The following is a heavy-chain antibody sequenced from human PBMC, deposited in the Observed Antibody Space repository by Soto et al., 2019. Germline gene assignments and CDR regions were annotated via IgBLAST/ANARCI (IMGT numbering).Heavy chain of an antibody. Sequence: QVQLVQSGAEVKKPGASVNVSCKASGYTFTSYGISWVRQAPGQGLEWMGWISAYNGNTNYAQKLQGRVTMTTDTSTSTAYMELRSLRSDDTAVYYCASSPHHDYWQGRGMDDWGQGTTVTVSS. D-gene: IGHD4-17*01. V-gene: IGHV1-18*01. CDR3: ASSPHHDYWQGRGMDD. CDR2: ISAYNGNT. J-gene: IGHJ6*02. CDR1: GYTFTSYG.